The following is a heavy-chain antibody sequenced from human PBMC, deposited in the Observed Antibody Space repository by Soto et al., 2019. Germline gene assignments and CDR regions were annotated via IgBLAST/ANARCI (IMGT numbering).Heavy chain of an antibody. J-gene: IGHJ4*02. CDR2: INSNDSSR. Sequence: EVHLVESGGALVQPGGSLRLSCAASGFTFSNYRMHWVRQAPGKGLVWVSRINSNDSSRSYADSVKGRFTISRDNAKNTLYLQMNSLRAEDTAVYYCAMGSAVVSFGGQGTLVTVSS. D-gene: IGHD2-8*02. CDR3: AMGSAVVSF. V-gene: IGHV3-74*01. CDR1: GFTFSNYR.